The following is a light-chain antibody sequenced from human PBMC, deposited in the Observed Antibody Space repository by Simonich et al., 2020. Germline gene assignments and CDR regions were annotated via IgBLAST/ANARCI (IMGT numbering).Light chain of an antibody. CDR2: DVS. CDR3: SSYTSSSVV. J-gene: IGLJ2*01. CDR1: RSEVGSYNP. Sequence: QSALSQPPSVSGSPGQSVTISCTGTRSEVGSYNPVSWYQQHPGKAPKLMIYDVSKRPSGVSNRFSGSKSGNTASLTISGLQAEDEADYYCSSYTSSSVVFGGGTKLTVL. V-gene: IGLV2-14*02.